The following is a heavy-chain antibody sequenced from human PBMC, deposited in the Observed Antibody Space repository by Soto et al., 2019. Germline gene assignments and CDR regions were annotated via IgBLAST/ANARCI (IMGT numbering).Heavy chain of an antibody. V-gene: IGHV1-69*19. CDR1: GGTFSSYA. CDR2: IIPIFGTA. J-gene: IGHJ6*02. Sequence: QVQLVQSGAEVKKPGSSVKVSCNASGGTFSSYAISWVRQAPGQGLEWMGGIIPIFGTANYAQKFQGRVTITADESTSTAYMELSCLRSEDTAVYYCARVFARPYYDSRKVLSGMDVWGQGTTVTVSS. D-gene: IGHD3-22*01. CDR3: ARVFARPYYDSRKVLSGMDV.